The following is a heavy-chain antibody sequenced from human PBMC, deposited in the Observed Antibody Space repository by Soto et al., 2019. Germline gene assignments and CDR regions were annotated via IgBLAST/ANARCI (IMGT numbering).Heavy chain of an antibody. CDR1: GGSVSSGSYY. Sequence: SETLSLTCTVSGGSVSSGSYYWSWIRQPPGKGLEWIGYIYYSGSTNYNPSLKSRVTISVDTSKNQFSLKLSSVTAADTAVYYCAREVVTAHDAFDIWGQGTMVTVSS. D-gene: IGHD2-21*02. CDR2: IYYSGST. J-gene: IGHJ3*02. V-gene: IGHV4-61*01. CDR3: AREVVTAHDAFDI.